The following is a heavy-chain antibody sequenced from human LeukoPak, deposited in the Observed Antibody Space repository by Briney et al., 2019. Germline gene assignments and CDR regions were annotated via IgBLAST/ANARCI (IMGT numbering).Heavy chain of an antibody. J-gene: IGHJ3*02. Sequence: ETLSLTCAVYGGSFSGYYWSWVRQAPGKGLEWVSSISGSGGSTYYTDSVKGRFTISRDNSKNTLYLQMNSLRAEDTAVYYCAKYQSGGFDIWGQGTMVTVSS. V-gene: IGHV3-23*01. D-gene: IGHD4-23*01. CDR3: AKYQSGGFDI. CDR2: ISGSGGST. CDR1: GGSFSGYY.